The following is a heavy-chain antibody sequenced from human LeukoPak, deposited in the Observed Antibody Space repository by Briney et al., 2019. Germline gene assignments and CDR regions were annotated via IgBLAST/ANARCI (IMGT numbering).Heavy chain of an antibody. CDR1: GFPFSSYW. CDR3: ARENDFWSGYYSPAFGP. J-gene: IGHJ5*02. Sequence: GGSLRLSCVVSGFPFSSYWMTWVRQAPGKGLEWVANIKEDGTEKYYVDSVRGRFTISRDNAKNSLYLQMNSLRAEDTAVYYCARENDFWSGYYSPAFGPWGQGTLVTVSS. D-gene: IGHD3-3*01. V-gene: IGHV3-7*01. CDR2: IKEDGTEK.